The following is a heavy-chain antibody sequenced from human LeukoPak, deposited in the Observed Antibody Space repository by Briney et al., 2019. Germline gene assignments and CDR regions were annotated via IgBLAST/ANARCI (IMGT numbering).Heavy chain of an antibody. V-gene: IGHV4-59*08. CDR2: TYYSGST. CDR1: GGSISSYY. CDR3: ARQPDRRQLVL. J-gene: IGHJ4*02. Sequence: PSETLSLTCTVSGGSISSYYWSWIRQPPGKGLEWIAYTYYSGSTSYNPSLKSRVTISVDTSKNQFSLKLNSVTAADTAVYYCARQPDRRQLVLWGQGTLVTVSS. D-gene: IGHD6-13*01.